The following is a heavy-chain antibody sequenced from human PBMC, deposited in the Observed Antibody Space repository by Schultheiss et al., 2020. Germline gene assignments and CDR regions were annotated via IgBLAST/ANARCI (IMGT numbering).Heavy chain of an antibody. Sequence: GGSLRLSCAASGFTFSNAWMSWVRQAPGKGLEWVGRFKSKTDGGTTDYAAPVKGRFTISRDDSKNTLYLQMNSLRAEDTAVYYCAREGPGRIIAVAGLNWFDPWGQGTLVTVSS. CDR3: AREGPGRIIAVAGLNWFDP. D-gene: IGHD6-19*01. V-gene: IGHV3-15*01. CDR1: GFTFSNAW. CDR2: FKSKTDGGTT. J-gene: IGHJ5*02.